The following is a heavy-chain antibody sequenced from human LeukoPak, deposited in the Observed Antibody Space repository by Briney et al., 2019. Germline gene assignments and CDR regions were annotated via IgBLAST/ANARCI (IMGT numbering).Heavy chain of an antibody. Sequence: SETLSLTCTVSGGSISSGAYYWSWIRQHPGKGLEWIGYIYYSGSTYYNPSLKSRVAMSVDTSKNQFSLNLSSVTAADTAVYYCARSGYKYGDAFEIWGQGTMVTVSS. CDR1: GGSISSGAYY. CDR3: ARSGYKYGDAFEI. CDR2: IYYSGST. V-gene: IGHV4-31*03. D-gene: IGHD3-22*01. J-gene: IGHJ3*02.